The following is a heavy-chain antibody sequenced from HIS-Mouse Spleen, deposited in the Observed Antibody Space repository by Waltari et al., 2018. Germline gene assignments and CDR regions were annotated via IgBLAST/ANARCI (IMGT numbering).Heavy chain of an antibody. CDR3: ATPFKPLQEDAFDI. Sequence: QVQLVQSGAEVKKPGASVKVSCKASGYTFTGYYMHWGPQSPGQGLEWMGWINPNSGGTNYAQKFQGRVTMTRDTSISTAYMELSRLRSDDTAVYYCATPFKPLQEDAFDIWGQGTMVTVSS. D-gene: IGHD3-16*01. J-gene: IGHJ3*02. CDR1: GYTFTGYY. V-gene: IGHV1-2*02. CDR2: INPNSGGT.